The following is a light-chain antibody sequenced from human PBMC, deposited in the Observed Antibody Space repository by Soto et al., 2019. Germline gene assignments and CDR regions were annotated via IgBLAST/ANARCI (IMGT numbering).Light chain of an antibody. J-gene: IGLJ3*02. CDR3: AVWDDRLPGPV. V-gene: IGLV1-36*01. Sequence: QSVLIQPPSVSEAPRQRVTISCSGNSSNIGKNGVNWYRQFPGEAPKLLIYYDDLLPSGVSDRFSGSKSGTSASLAISGLQSEDEADYYCAVWDDRLPGPVFGGGTKLTVL. CDR2: YDD. CDR1: SSNIGKNG.